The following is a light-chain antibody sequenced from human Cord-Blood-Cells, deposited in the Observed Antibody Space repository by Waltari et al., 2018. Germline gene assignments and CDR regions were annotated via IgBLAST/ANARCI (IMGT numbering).Light chain of an antibody. J-gene: IGKJ2*01. CDR2: AAS. Sequence: DIHMTQSPCSLCASVGDRGPITFRESHSISSYLNWYQQKPGKAPKLLIYAASSLQPGVPDRFSGSGSGTDFTLTISSLQPEDFATYYCQQSYSTLYTFGQGTKLEIK. V-gene: IGKV1-39*01. CDR1: HSISSY. CDR3: QQSYSTLYT.